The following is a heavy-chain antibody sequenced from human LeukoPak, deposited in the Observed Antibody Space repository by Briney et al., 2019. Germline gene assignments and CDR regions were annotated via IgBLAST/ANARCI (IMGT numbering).Heavy chain of an antibody. CDR1: GFTFSSYS. Sequence: GGSLRLSCVASGFTFSSYSMNWVRQAPGKGLEWVSSIRSRSSYIYHADSVKGRFTISRDNAKNSLYLQLNSLRAEDTAVYYCVPYYYDSSGLPGGYWGQGTLVTVSS. D-gene: IGHD3-22*01. J-gene: IGHJ4*02. CDR2: IRSRSSYI. V-gene: IGHV3-21*01. CDR3: VPYYYDSSGLPGGY.